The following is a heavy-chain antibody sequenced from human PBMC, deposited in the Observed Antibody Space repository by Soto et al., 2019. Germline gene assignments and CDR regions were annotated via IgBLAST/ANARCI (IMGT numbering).Heavy chain of an antibody. D-gene: IGHD4-17*01. CDR2: IYSNGRT. CDR3: ARSYRDSYEH. Sequence: SETLSLTCNVSGGSISNNYWTWIRQPAGKGLEWIGRIYSNGRTNFNPSLKSRISMSIDTSKNQISLKLTSVTAADTAVYYCARSYRDSYEHWGQGTLVTVSS. CDR1: GGSISNNY. J-gene: IGHJ1*01. V-gene: IGHV4-4*07.